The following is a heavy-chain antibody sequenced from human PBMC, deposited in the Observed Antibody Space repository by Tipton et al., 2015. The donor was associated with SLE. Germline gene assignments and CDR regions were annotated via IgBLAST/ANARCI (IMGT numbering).Heavy chain of an antibody. CDR2: IYYSAST. J-gene: IGHJ4*02. V-gene: IGHV4-39*01. Sequence: LRLSCTVSGGSISSSSYYWGWIRQPPGKGLEWIGSIYYSASTYYNPSLKSRVTIYVDTSKNQFSLKLSSVTAADTAVYYCARLGGGTDYWGQGTLVTVAS. CDR3: ARLGGGTDY. D-gene: IGHD1-14*01. CDR1: GGSISSSSYY.